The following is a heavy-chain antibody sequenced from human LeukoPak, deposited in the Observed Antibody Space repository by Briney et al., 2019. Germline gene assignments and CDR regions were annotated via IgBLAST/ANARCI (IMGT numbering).Heavy chain of an antibody. CDR1: GYTFTSYF. CDR3: AIFPAARTMTYYYYYMDV. Sequence: ASVKVSCKASGYTFTSYFMHWVRQAPGQGLEWMGIINPSGGSTSYAQKFQGRVTMTRDTSTSTVYMELSSLRSEDTAVYYCAIFPAARTMTYYYYYMDVWGKGTTVTVSS. V-gene: IGHV1-46*01. D-gene: IGHD6-13*01. J-gene: IGHJ6*03. CDR2: INPSGGST.